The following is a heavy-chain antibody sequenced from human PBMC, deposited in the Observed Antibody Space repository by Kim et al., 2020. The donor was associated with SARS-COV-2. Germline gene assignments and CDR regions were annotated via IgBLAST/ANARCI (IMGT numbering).Heavy chain of an antibody. Sequence: GGSLRLSCAASGFTFSIYSMIWVRQVPGKGLEWISFIHTTESFVTYAESVRGRFTISRDNTKNSLYLQMNSLRLEDTAVYYCARCRPVNGITPEYWGQGTLVTVSS. D-gene: IGHD3-10*01. J-gene: IGHJ4*02. CDR3: ARCRPVNGITPEY. CDR1: GFTFSIYS. CDR2: IHTTESFV. V-gene: IGHV3-21*05.